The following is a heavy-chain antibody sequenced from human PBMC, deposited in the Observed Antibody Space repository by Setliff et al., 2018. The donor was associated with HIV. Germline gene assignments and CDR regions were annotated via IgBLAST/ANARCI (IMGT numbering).Heavy chain of an antibody. J-gene: IGHJ4*02. V-gene: IGHV1-69*13. CDR3: ARGVRVTVVQRGSSFDY. CDR2: FNPIFTTP. CDR1: GGIFSTSS. Sequence: GASVKVSCKSSGGIFSTSSINWVRQAPGQGLEWMGGFNPIFTTPDYAQKFQDRVTMTADESTSTAYMELRGLTSEDTAVYFCARGVRVTVVQRGSSFDYWGQGTLGTSPQ. D-gene: IGHD2-21*02.